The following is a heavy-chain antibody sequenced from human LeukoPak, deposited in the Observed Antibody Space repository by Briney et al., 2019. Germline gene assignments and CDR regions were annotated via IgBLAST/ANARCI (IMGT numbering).Heavy chain of an antibody. CDR3: WGGYYDSSGYYGPGY. D-gene: IGHD3-22*01. CDR1: GFPFSGSA. CDR2: IRSKANSYAT. V-gene: IGHV3-73*01. J-gene: IGHJ4*02. Sequence: GGSLRLSCAASGFPFSGSAMHWVRQASGKGLEWVGRIRSKANSYATAYAASVKGRFTISREDPKNTAYLQMNSLKTEDTAVYYCWGGYYDSSGYYGPGYWGQGTLVTVSS.